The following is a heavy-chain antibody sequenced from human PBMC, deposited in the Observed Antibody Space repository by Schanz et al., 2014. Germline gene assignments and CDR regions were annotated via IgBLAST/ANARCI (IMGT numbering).Heavy chain of an antibody. CDR2: ISGSGGST. J-gene: IGHJ4*02. V-gene: IGHV3-23*01. D-gene: IGHD1-26*01. CDR1: GFTFSSYA. CDR3: ARSRSGFYFDY. Sequence: EVQLLESGGGLVQPGGSLRLSCAASGFTFSSYAMSWVRQAPGKGLEWVSAISGSGGSTYYADSVKGRFTISRDNSRDTVYLQMNSLRAEDTAVYYCARSRSGFYFDYWGQGTLVTVSS.